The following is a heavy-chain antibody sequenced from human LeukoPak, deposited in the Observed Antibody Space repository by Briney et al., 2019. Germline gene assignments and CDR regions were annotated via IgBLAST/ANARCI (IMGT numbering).Heavy chain of an antibody. D-gene: IGHD3-22*01. CDR1: GYTFTGYY. V-gene: IGHV1-46*01. CDR2: INPSGGST. Sequence: ASVKVSCKASGYTFTGYYMHWVRQAPGQGLEWMGWINPSGGSTSYAQKFQGRVTMTRDTSTSTVYMELSSLRSEDTAVYYCARDWTGHYYDSSGYPFDYWGQGTLVTVSS. CDR3: ARDWTGHYYDSSGYPFDY. J-gene: IGHJ4*02.